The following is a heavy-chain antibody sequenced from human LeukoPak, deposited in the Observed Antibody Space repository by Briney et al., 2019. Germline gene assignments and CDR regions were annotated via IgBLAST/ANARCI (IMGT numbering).Heavy chain of an antibody. CDR3: ARGETYCSSTSCSNWFDP. D-gene: IGHD2-2*01. CDR2: IYYSGST. V-gene: IGHV4-59*01. J-gene: IGHJ5*02. Sequence: SETLSLTCTRSGGSISSYYWSWIRQPPGKGLEWIGYIYYSGSTNYNPSLKSRVTISVDTSKNQFSLKLSSVTAADTAVYYCARGETYCSSTSCSNWFDPWGQGTLVTVSS. CDR1: GGSISSYY.